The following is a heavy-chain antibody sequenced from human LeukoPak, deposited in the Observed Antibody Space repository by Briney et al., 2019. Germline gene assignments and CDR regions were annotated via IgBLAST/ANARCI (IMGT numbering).Heavy chain of an antibody. Sequence: GGSLRLSCAASGFTFSNYSMNWVRQAPGKGLEWVSYISRSSTTIYYADSVKGRFTISRDNAKNSLYLQMNSLRAEDTAVYYCARGWWYYDSSGYYYGGWFDPWGQGTLVTVSS. CDR3: ARGWWYYDSSGYYYGGWFDP. D-gene: IGHD3-22*01. J-gene: IGHJ5*02. V-gene: IGHV3-48*01. CDR2: ISRSSTTI. CDR1: GFTFSNYS.